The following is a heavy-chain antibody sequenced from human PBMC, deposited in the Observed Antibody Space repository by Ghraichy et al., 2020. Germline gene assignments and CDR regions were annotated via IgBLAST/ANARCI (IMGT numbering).Heavy chain of an antibody. V-gene: IGHV3-7*03. Sequence: GGSLRLSCAASGFTFRRYGMSWVRQAPGKGLELVANIKEDGSETYYIDSVKGRFIISRDNAKNSLYLQMSRLRAEDTALYYCARDPWIRVLRHWSHGTRVIVSS. CDR2: IKEDGSET. CDR1: GFTFRRYG. CDR3: ARDPWIRVLRH. J-gene: IGHJ4*01. D-gene: IGHD5-18*01.